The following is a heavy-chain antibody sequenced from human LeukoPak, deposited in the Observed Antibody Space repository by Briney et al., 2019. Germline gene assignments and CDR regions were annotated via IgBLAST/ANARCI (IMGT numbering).Heavy chain of an antibody. J-gene: IGHJ4*02. CDR3: ARPHYSGTILDFDY. Sequence: SETLSLTCTVSGGSISSSSYYWGWIRQPPGKGLGWIGSIYYSGSTYYNPSLKSRVTISIDTSKNQFSLRLSSVTAADTAVYYCARPHYSGTILDFDYWGQGTLVTVSS. D-gene: IGHD1-26*01. CDR1: GGSISSSSYY. V-gene: IGHV4-39*01. CDR2: IYYSGST.